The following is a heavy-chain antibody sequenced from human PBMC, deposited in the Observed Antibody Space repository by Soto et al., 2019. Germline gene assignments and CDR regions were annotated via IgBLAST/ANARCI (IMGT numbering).Heavy chain of an antibody. CDR3: ASGHVEMATMASGAGYYFDY. CDR1: GGSISSYY. Sequence: QEQLQESGPGLVKPSETLSLTCTVSGGSISSYYWSWIRQPPGKGLEWIGYIYYSGSTNYNPSLKSRVTISVDKSKNQFSLKLSSVTAADTAVYYCASGHVEMATMASGAGYYFDYWGQGTLVTVSS. V-gene: IGHV4-59*08. CDR2: IYYSGST. J-gene: IGHJ4*02. D-gene: IGHD5-12*01.